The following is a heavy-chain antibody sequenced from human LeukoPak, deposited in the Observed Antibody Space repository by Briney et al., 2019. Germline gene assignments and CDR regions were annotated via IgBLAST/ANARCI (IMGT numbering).Heavy chain of an antibody. CDR2: IYYSGST. Sequence: SETLSLTCTVSGGSISSSSYYWGWIRQPPGKGLEWIGSIYYSGSTYHNPSLKSRVTISVDTSKNQFSLKLSSVTAADTAVYYCARSEGAMITFGGVIVHDAFDIWGQGTMVTVSS. V-gene: IGHV4-39*01. CDR1: GGSISSSSYY. J-gene: IGHJ3*02. CDR3: ARSEGAMITFGGVIVHDAFDI. D-gene: IGHD3-16*02.